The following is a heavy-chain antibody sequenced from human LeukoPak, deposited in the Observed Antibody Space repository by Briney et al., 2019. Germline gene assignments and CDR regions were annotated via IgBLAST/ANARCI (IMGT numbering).Heavy chain of an antibody. CDR2: ISSSSSYI. V-gene: IGHV3-21*01. J-gene: IGHJ6*03. Sequence: GGSLRLSCAASGFTFSSYSTNWVRQAPGKGLEWVSSISSSSSYIYYADSVRGRFTISRDNAKNSLYLQMNSLRAEDTAVYYCARGGRGKFYYYYYFMDVWGKGTTVTVSS. CDR1: GFTFSSYS. D-gene: IGHD3-10*01. CDR3: ARGGRGKFYYYYYFMDV.